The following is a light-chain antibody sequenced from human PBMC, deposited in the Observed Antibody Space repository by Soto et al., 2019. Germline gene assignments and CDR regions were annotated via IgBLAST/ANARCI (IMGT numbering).Light chain of an antibody. CDR1: STYIGRYNY. J-gene: IGLJ1*01. CDR3: SSYITTNSRV. Sequence: QSALTQPASVSGSPGQSITISCTGTSTYIGRYNYVSWYQQHPGKAPKLIIYDVSNRPSGVSNRFSGSKSGNTASLTISGLQAEDEADYYCSSYITTNSRVFGTGTKLTVL. V-gene: IGLV2-14*01. CDR2: DVS.